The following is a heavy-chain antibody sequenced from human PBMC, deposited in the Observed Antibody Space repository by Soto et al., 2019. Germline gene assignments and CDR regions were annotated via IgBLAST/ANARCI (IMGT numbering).Heavy chain of an antibody. Sequence: PSETLSLTCTVSGGPISDGYYWSWIRQHPGKSLEWIGSIADRGSTSYNPSLKSRLIISVATSKNQFSLNLRSVTAAATAVYYCARRDSSGFSYWLDTWGQGTLVTASS. V-gene: IGHV4-31*03. CDR1: GGPISDGYY. CDR2: IADRGST. J-gene: IGHJ5*02. CDR3: ARRDSSGFSYWLDT. D-gene: IGHD3-22*01.